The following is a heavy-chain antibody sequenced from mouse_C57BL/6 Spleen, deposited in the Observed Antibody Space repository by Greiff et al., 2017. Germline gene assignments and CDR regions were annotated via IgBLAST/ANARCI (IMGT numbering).Heavy chain of an antibody. V-gene: IGHV1-52*01. CDR2: IDPSDSET. J-gene: IGHJ4*01. CDR3: SSLLRYAMDY. CDR1: GYTFTSYW. D-gene: IGHD1-1*01. Sequence: QVQLQQPGAELVRPGSSVKLSCKASGYTFTSYWMHWVKQRPIQGLEWIGNIDPSDSETHYNQKFKDKATLTVDKSSSTAYMQLISLTSEDSAVYCCSSLLRYAMDYWGQGTSVTVSS.